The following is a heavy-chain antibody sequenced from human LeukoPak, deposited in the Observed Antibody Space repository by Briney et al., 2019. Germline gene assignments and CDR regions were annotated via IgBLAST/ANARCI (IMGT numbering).Heavy chain of an antibody. V-gene: IGHV1-69*13. J-gene: IGHJ6*04. CDR2: IIPIFGTA. CDR1: GYIVTESP. CDR3: ARLSDPSKSPGPLDI. D-gene: IGHD4-11*01. Sequence: ASVKVSCKVSGYIVTESPMYWVRQAPGKGLEWMGGIIPIFGTANYAQRFLGRVTITSDESMSTAYMEINSLTSEDTAVYYCARLSDPSKSPGPLDIWGKGTTVTVSS.